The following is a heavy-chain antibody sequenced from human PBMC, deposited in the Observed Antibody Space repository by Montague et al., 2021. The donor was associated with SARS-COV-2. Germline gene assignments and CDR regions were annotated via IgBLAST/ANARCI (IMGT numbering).Heavy chain of an antibody. D-gene: IGHD3-9*01. V-gene: IGHV3-30-3*01. CDR3: ARDRLRYFDWLSDFDY. CDR1: GFTFSSYA. J-gene: IGHJ4*02. CDR2: ISYDGGNK. Sequence: SLRLSCPASGFTFSSYAMQLFRQAPGKGLEWVSVISYDGGNKYYXYSXKGIFTISRDNSMNTLYLQMNSLRAEDTAVYYCARDRLRYFDWLSDFDYWGQGTQVTVSS.